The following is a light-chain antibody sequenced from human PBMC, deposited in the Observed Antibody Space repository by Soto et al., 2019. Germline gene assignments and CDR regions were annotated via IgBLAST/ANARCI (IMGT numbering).Light chain of an antibody. Sequence: QSALTQPASVSGSPGQSITISCTGTTSDVGGYNYVSWYQQHPGKVPKLLIHEVSNRPSGVSNRFSGSKSGNTASLTISGRQAEDEADYYCLSKTIGISYVFGTGTKLTVL. CDR1: TSDVGGYNY. V-gene: IGLV2-14*01. CDR2: EVS. CDR3: LSKTIGISYV. J-gene: IGLJ1*01.